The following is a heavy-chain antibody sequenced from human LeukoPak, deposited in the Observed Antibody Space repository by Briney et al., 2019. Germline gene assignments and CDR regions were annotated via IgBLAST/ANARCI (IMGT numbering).Heavy chain of an antibody. V-gene: IGHV3-23*01. CDR1: GFTFSSYA. CDR2: ISGSGGSA. D-gene: IGHD1-26*01. J-gene: IGHJ4*02. CDR3: AKGIDSGSYSATDY. Sequence: QPGGSLRLSCAASGFTFSSYAMSWVRQAPGKGLEWVSAISGSGGSAYQAASVKGRFTISRDNSMNTLYLQMNSLRVEDTAVYYCAKGIDSGSYSATDYWGQGTLVTVSS.